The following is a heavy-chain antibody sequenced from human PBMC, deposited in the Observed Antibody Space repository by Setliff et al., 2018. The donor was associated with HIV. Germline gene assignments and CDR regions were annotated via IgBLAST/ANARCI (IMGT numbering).Heavy chain of an antibody. V-gene: IGHV4-4*07. CDR3: ARDPGVPAAIAYYYYYYMDV. CDR2: IYASGST. Sequence: SETLSLTCSVSGDSTSKYSWSWIRQPAGKGLEWIGRIYASGSTNYNPSLKGRVTMSVDTSKNQLTLKLSSVTAADTAVYYCARDPGVPAAIAYYYYYYMDVWGKGTTVTVSS. J-gene: IGHJ6*03. D-gene: IGHD2-2*01. CDR1: GDSTSKYS.